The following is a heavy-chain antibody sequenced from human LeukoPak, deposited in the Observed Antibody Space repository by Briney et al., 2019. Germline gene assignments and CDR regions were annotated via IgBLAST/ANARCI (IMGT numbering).Heavy chain of an antibody. V-gene: IGHV3-23*01. D-gene: IGHD2-2*01. Sequence: GGSLRLSCAASGFTFSSYAMSWVRQAPGKGLEWVSAISGSGGSTYYADSVKGRFTISRDNSKNTLYLQMNSLRAEDTAVYYCAKGGYCSSTSCYARDLFVFDYWGQGTLVTVSS. CDR3: AKGGYCSSTSCYARDLFVFDY. CDR2: ISGSGGST. J-gene: IGHJ4*02. CDR1: GFTFSSYA.